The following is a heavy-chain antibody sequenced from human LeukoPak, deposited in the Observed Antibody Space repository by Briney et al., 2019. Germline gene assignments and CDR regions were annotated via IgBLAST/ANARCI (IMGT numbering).Heavy chain of an antibody. J-gene: IGHJ4*02. Sequence: RRSLRLSCAPSGFTFSSYAMDWVRQTPDKRLEWVAVISYDGSNQHKAESVRGRFTISRDNSRNTLFLQMNSLRAEDTAVYYCARDLHGRYSYGYRHWGQGTLVTVSS. CDR3: ARDLHGRYSYGYRH. V-gene: IGHV3-30*04. CDR2: ISYDGSNQ. D-gene: IGHD5-18*01. CDR1: GFTFSSYA.